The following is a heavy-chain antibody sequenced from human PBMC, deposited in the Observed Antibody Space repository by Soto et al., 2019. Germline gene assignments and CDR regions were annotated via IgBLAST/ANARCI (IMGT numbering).Heavy chain of an antibody. J-gene: IGHJ4*02. V-gene: IGHV1-69*12. Sequence: QVQLVQSGAEVKKPGSSVKVSCKASGGIFSSYAISWMQQAPGKGLEWMGGIIPIFGTANYAQKFQGRVTITADESTSTAYMELSSLRSEDTAGYYCAKQDYGGNSGLPPPDYWGQGTLVTVSS. D-gene: IGHD4-17*01. CDR3: AKQDYGGNSGLPPPDY. CDR1: GGIFSSYA. CDR2: IIPIFGTA.